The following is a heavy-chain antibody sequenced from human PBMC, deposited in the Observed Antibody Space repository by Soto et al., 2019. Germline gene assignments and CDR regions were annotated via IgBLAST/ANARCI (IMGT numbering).Heavy chain of an antibody. J-gene: IGHJ3*02. Sequence: GGSLRLSCAASGFTVSSNYMSWVRQAPGKGLEWVSVIYSGGSTYYADSVKGRFTISRDNSKNTLYLQMNSLRAEDTAVYYCASSPSTAYYDFWSGDDAFDIWGQGTMVTVSS. CDR1: GFTVSSNY. D-gene: IGHD3-3*01. V-gene: IGHV3-66*02. CDR2: IYSGGST. CDR3: ASSPSTAYYDFWSGDDAFDI.